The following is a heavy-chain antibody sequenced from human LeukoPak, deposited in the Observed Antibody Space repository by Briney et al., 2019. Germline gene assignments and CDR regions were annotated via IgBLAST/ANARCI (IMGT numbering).Heavy chain of an antibody. CDR3: VRDATRGGDFDY. CDR2: ISTSSSYI. Sequence: GGSLRLSCAASGFTFSSYSMNWVRQASGKGLEWVSSISTSSSYIYYADSLKGRFTISRDNAKNSLYLQMDSLRVEDTAVYHCVRDATRGGDFDYWGQGTLVTVSS. D-gene: IGHD3-16*01. J-gene: IGHJ4*02. V-gene: IGHV3-21*01. CDR1: GFTFSSYS.